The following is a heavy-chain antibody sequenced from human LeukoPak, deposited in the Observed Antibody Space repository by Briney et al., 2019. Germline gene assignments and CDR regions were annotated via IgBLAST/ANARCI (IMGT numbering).Heavy chain of an antibody. CDR2: MNPNSGNT. J-gene: IGHJ4*02. V-gene: IGHV1-8*01. Sequence: GSVKVSCKASGYTFTSYDINWVRQATGQGLEWMGWMNPNSGNTGYARKFQGRVTMTRNTSISIAYMEVSSLRSEDTAVYYCARGTRGDILTGYSLGYWGQGTPVTVSS. CDR1: GYTFTSYD. CDR3: ARGTRGDILTGYSLGY. D-gene: IGHD3-9*01.